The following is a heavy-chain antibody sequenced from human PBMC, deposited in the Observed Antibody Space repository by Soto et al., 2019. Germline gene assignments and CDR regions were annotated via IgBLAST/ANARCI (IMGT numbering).Heavy chain of an antibody. CDR3: AREPNYFDY. Sequence: GASVKVSCKASGYTFTSYGISWVRQAPGQGLEWMGWISAYNGNTKYAQKLQGRVTMTTDTSTSTADMELRSLRSDDTAVYYRAREPNYFDYSGQGTLVTVSS. CDR1: GYTFTSYG. V-gene: IGHV1-18*01. CDR2: ISAYNGNT. J-gene: IGHJ4*02.